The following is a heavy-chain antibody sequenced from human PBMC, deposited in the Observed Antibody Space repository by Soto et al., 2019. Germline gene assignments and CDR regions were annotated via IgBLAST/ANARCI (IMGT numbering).Heavy chain of an antibody. CDR1: GYNFTTFW. CDR3: ARLGFPGAIYFDS. V-gene: IGHV5-51*01. J-gene: IGHJ4*02. CDR2: IYPGDSET. Sequence: PGESLKISCKGSGYNFTTFWIGWVRQMPGKGLEWMGIIYPGDSETKYSPDFEGQVTISADGSTNTAYLRWRSLRASDTAMYYCARLGFPGAIYFDSWGLGTLVTVSS.